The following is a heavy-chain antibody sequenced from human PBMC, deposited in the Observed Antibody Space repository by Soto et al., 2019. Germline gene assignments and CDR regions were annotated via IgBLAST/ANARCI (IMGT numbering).Heavy chain of an antibody. CDR3: AKEEGYSSGWTEIDY. V-gene: IGHV3-23*01. CDR1: GFTFSSYA. D-gene: IGHD6-19*01. Sequence: EVQLLESGGGLVQPGGSLRLSCAASGFTFSSYAMSWVRQAPGKGLEWVSAISGSGISTYYADSVKGRFTISRDNSKNPLYLQLNSLRSDGPAVYYCAKEEGYSSGWTEIDYWGQGTLVTVSS. J-gene: IGHJ4*02. CDR2: ISGSGIST.